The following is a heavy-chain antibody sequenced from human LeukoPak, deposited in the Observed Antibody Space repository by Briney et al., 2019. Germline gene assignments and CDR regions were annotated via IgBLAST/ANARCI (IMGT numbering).Heavy chain of an antibody. Sequence: ASVKVSCKASGYTFTSYDINWVRQAPGQGLEWMGWINPNSGGTNYAQKFQGRVTMTRDTSISTAYMELSRLRSDDTAVYYCARGSGWFDPWGQGTLVTVSS. D-gene: IGHD3-10*01. CDR3: ARGSGWFDP. J-gene: IGHJ5*02. CDR1: GYTFTSYD. CDR2: INPNSGGT. V-gene: IGHV1-2*02.